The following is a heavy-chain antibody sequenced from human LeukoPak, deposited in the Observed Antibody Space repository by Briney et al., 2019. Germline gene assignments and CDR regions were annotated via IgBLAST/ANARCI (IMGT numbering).Heavy chain of an antibody. V-gene: IGHV4-39*01. CDR1: GGSISSSSYY. J-gene: IGHJ6*02. CDR2: IYYSGST. Sequence: PSETLSLTCTVSGGSISSSSYYWGWIRQPPGKGLEWIGSIYYSGSTYYNPSLKSRVTISVDTSKNQFSLKLSSVTAADTAVYYCARGHGYTLYYYYGMDVWGQGTTVTVSS. CDR3: ARGHGYTLYYYYGMDV. D-gene: IGHD5-24*01.